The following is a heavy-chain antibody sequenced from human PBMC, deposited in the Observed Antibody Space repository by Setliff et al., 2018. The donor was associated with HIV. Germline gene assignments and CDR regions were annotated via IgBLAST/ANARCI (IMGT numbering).Heavy chain of an antibody. V-gene: IGHV1-18*01. Sequence: ASVKVSCKASGYTFTSYGISWVRQAPGQGLEWMGWISAYNGNTNYAQKLQGRVTLTTDTSTSTAYMELRSLRSDDTAVYYCARGPPIVVVPAALLTFDYWGQGTLVTVSS. CDR3: ARGPPIVVVPAALLTFDY. J-gene: IGHJ4*02. CDR2: ISAYNGNT. CDR1: GYTFTSYG. D-gene: IGHD2-2*01.